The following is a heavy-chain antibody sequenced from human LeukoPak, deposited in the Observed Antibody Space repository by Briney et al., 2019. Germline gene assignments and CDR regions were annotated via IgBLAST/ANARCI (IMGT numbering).Heavy chain of an antibody. Sequence: PSETLSLTCTVSGGSISSQYWSWIRQPPGKGLEWIGYMYYSGSTNYNPSLKSRVTISVDTSKNQFSLKLSSVTAADTAVYYRATGLGATDYWGQGTLVTVSS. CDR3: ATGLGATDY. V-gene: IGHV4-59*08. CDR2: MYYSGST. J-gene: IGHJ4*02. D-gene: IGHD1-26*01. CDR1: GGSISSQY.